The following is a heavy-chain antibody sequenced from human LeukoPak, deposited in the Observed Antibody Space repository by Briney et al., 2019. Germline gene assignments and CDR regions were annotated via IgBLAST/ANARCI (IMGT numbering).Heavy chain of an antibody. CDR3: ARTYYGSGSYHLDY. J-gene: IGHJ4*02. CDR1: GYTFTNYV. V-gene: IGHV7-4-1*02. CDR2: INTNTGNP. D-gene: IGHD3-10*01. Sequence: ASVKVSCKASGYTFTNYVMNWVRQAPGQGLEWMGWINTNTGNPTYAQGFTGRFVFSLDTSVSTAYLQISSLKAEDTAVYYCARTYYGSGSYHLDYWGQGTLVTVSS.